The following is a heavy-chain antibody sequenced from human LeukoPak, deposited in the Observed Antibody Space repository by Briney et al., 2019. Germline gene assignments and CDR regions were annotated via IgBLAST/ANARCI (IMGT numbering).Heavy chain of an antibody. CDR3: AKHNHASGKPGSRSFDY. Sequence: GGSLRLSCAASGFTFSSYAMSWVRQAPGKGLEWVSAISGNSGSTYYADSVKGRFTISRDNSKNTLYLQMNSLSAEDTAVYYCAKHNHASGKPGSRSFDYWGQGTLVTASS. D-gene: IGHD3-10*01. V-gene: IGHV3-23*01. CDR1: GFTFSSYA. J-gene: IGHJ4*02. CDR2: ISGNSGST.